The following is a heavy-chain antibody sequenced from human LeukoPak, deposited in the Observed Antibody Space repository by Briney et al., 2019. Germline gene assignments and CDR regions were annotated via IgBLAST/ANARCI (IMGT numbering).Heavy chain of an antibody. Sequence: SETLSLTCTVSGYSISSDYYWGWIRQPPGKGLEWIGEINHSGGTNYNPSLKSRVTISVDTSKNQFSLKLSSVTAADTAVYYCARDLYYGANHDAFDIWGQGTMVTVSS. CDR1: GYSISSDYY. CDR3: ARDLYYGANHDAFDI. J-gene: IGHJ3*02. D-gene: IGHD4-23*01. V-gene: IGHV4-38-2*02. CDR2: INHSGGT.